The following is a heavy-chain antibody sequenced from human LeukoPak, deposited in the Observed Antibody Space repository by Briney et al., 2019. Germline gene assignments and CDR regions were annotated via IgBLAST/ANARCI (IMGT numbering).Heavy chain of an antibody. Sequence: GGSLRLSCAASGFTFSSYSMHWVRQAPGKGLEWVSSISSSSSYIYYADSVKGRFTISRDNAKNSLYLQMNSLRAEDTAVYYCARDSYGSGSYYNEFHYWGQGTLVTVSS. D-gene: IGHD3-10*01. V-gene: IGHV3-21*01. CDR2: ISSSSSYI. J-gene: IGHJ4*02. CDR3: ARDSYGSGSYYNEFHY. CDR1: GFTFSSYS.